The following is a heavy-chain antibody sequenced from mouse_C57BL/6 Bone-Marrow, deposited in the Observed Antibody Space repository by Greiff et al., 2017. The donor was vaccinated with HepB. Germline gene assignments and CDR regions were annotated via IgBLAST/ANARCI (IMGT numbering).Heavy chain of an antibody. D-gene: IGHD1-1*01. J-gene: IGHJ1*03. V-gene: IGHV8-8*01. CDR1: GFSLSTFGMG. CDR3: ARFYYGSSYRWYFDV. CDR2: IWWDDDK. Sequence: ESGPGILQPSQTLSLTCSFSGFSLSTFGMGVGWIRQPSGKGLEWLAHIWWDDDKYYNPALKSRLTISKDTSKNQVFLKIANVDTADTATYYCARFYYGSSYRWYFDVWGTGTTVTVSS.